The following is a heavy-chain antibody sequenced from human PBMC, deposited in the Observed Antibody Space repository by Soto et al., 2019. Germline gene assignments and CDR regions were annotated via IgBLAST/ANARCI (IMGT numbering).Heavy chain of an antibody. CDR3: DVHYDSSGCLGQLCDY. D-gene: IGHD3-22*01. Sequence: EVQLVESGGGLVQPGGSLRLSCAASGCTFSSYEMNWVRQAPGKGLEWVSYISSSGSTIYYADSVKGRFTISRDNSKNSLYLQMNSLRAEDTAVYYCDVHYDSSGCLGQLCDYWGQGTLVTVSS. CDR1: GCTFSSYE. J-gene: IGHJ4*02. CDR2: ISSSGSTI. V-gene: IGHV3-48*03.